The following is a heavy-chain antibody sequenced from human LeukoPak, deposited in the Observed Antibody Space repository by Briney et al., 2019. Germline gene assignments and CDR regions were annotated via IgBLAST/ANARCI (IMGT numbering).Heavy chain of an antibody. CDR3: ARELSMVRGGRGFDP. CDR2: ISSSSSYI. Sequence: GGSLRLSCAASGFTFSSYSMNWVRQVPGKGLEWVSSISSSSSYIYYADSVKGRFTISRDNAKNSLYLQMNSLRAKDTAVYYCARELSMVRGGRGFDPWGQGTLVTVSS. V-gene: IGHV3-21*01. CDR1: GFTFSSYS. D-gene: IGHD3-10*01. J-gene: IGHJ5*02.